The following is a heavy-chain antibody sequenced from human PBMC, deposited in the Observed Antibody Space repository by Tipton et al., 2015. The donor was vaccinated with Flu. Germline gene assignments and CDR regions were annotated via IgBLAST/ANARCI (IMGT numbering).Heavy chain of an antibody. CDR2: IKSKTDGGTT. CDR3: TTHYDFWSGYYKRADY. J-gene: IGHJ4*02. V-gene: IGHV3-15*01. Sequence: LRLSCAASGFTFSNAWMSWVRQAPGKGLEWVGRIKSKTDGGTTDYAAPVKGRFTISRDDSKNTLYLQMNSLKTEDTAVYYCTTHYDFWSGYYKRADYWGQGTLVTVSS. D-gene: IGHD3-3*01. CDR1: GFTFSNAW.